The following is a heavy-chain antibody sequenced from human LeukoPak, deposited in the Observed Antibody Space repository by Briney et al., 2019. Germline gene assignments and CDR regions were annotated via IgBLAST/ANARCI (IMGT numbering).Heavy chain of an antibody. CDR1: GYTFTGYY. J-gene: IGHJ4*02. V-gene: IGHV1-2*02. CDR2: INPNSGGT. D-gene: IGHD3-3*01. CDR3: ARVKYDFWSGYYPY. Sequence: ASVKVSCKASGYTFTGYYMHWVRQAPGQGSEWMGWINPNSGGTNYAQKFQGRVTMTRETSISTAYMELSRLRSDDTAVYYCARVKYDFWSGYYPYWGQGTLVTVSS.